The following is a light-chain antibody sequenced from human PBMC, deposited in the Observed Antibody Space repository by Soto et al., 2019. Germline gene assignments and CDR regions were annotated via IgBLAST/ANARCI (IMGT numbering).Light chain of an antibody. CDR1: QSVSSN. J-gene: IGKJ2*01. Sequence: EIVMPQSPAPLSVSPGERATLSCRASQSVSSNLAWYQQKPGQAPRLLIYRASTRATDIPARFSGSGSGTEFNLTISSLQSEDFAVYYCQHYSNWPPYTFGQGTKLEIK. CDR3: QHYSNWPPYT. CDR2: RAS. V-gene: IGKV3-15*01.